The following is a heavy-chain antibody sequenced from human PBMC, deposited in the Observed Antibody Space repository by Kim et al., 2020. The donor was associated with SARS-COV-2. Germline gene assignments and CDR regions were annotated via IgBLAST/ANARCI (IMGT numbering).Heavy chain of an antibody. CDR3: VRVVPSV. V-gene: IGHV3-7*03. Sequence: GGSLRLSCAASGFTFSSYWMSWVRQAPGKGLEWVANLNQDGSANFYVDPGKGRFTISRDNAKTSVFLEMNILRAENTAVYCGVRVVPSVWGQESLVAIS. CDR2: LNQDGSAN. J-gene: IGHJ4*01. CDR1: GFTFSSYW. D-gene: IGHD2-15*01.